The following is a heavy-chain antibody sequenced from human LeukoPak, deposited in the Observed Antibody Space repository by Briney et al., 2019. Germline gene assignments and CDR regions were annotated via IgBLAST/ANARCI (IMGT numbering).Heavy chain of an antibody. V-gene: IGHV3-23*01. CDR2: ISGGGDST. D-gene: IGHD3-3*01. Sequence: GGSLRLSCAASGFTFSSYAMSWVRQAPGKGLEWVSTISGGGDSTYYADSVKGRFSISRDNSKNTLYLQLSSLRADDTAVYYCAKDRYYDFWSGSDYWGQGTLVTVSS. J-gene: IGHJ4*02. CDR1: GFTFSSYA. CDR3: AKDRYYDFWSGSDY.